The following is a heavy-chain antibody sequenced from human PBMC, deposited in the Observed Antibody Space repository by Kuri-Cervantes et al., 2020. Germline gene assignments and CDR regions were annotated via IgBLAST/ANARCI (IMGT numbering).Heavy chain of an antibody. J-gene: IGHJ3*02. V-gene: IGHV3-30-3*02. D-gene: IGHD2-21*01. CDR3: AKCIYSHTYHDAFDI. CDR1: GFTFSSYA. Sequence: LSLTCAASGFTFSSYAMHWVRQAPGKGLEWVAVISYDGSNKYYADSVKGRFTISRDNSKNTLYLQMNSLRAEDTAVYYCAKCIYSHTYHDAFDIWGQGTLVTVSS. CDR2: ISYDGSNK.